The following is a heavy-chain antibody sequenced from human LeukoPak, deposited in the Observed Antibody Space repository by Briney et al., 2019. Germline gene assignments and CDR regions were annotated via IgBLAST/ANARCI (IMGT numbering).Heavy chain of an antibody. CDR2: INSDGSTT. V-gene: IGHV3-74*01. D-gene: IGHD2/OR15-2a*01. Sequence: HAGGSLRLSCAASGFTCSSYWMHWVRQAPGKGLVWVSRINSDGSTTTYADSVKGRFTISRDNAKNTLYLQMNSLRAEDTAVYYCARADSAFPFDIWGQGTMVTVSS. CDR3: ARADSAFPFDI. CDR1: GFTCSSYW. J-gene: IGHJ3*02.